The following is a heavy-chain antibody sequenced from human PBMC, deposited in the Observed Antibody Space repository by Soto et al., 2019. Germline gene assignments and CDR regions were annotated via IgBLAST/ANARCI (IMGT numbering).Heavy chain of an antibody. V-gene: IGHV3-66*01. Sequence: PGGSLRLSCPASGFTVSSNYMSWVRQAPGKGLEWVSVIYSGGSTYYADSVKGRFTISRDNSKNTLYLQMNSLRAEDTAVYYCARESYDILTGYSALFDYWGQGTLVTVSS. CDR2: IYSGGST. D-gene: IGHD3-9*01. CDR3: ARESYDILTGYSALFDY. CDR1: GFTVSSNY. J-gene: IGHJ4*02.